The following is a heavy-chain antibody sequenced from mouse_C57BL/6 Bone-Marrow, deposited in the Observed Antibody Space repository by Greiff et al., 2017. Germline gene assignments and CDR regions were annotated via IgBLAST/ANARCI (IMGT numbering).Heavy chain of an antibody. Sequence: EVKLMESGGGLVKPGGSLKLSCAASGFPFSSYAMSWVRQTPEKRLEWVATISAGGSYTYYPDNVKGRFTLSRDNAKNNLYLQMSHLKSEDTAMYNWSSEGWGPRYWGQGTPLTVSS. D-gene: IGHD3-3*01. J-gene: IGHJ2*01. CDR2: ISAGGSYT. V-gene: IGHV5-4*03. CDR3: SSEGWGPRY. CDR1: GFPFSSYA.